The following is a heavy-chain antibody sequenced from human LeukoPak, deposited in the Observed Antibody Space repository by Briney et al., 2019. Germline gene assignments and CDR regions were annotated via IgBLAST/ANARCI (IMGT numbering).Heavy chain of an antibody. CDR2: IWYDGSNK. V-gene: IGHV3-33*01. CDR3: ARDLAYSSGWSTSDY. J-gene: IGHJ4*02. Sequence: PGRSLRLSCAASGFTFSSYGMHWVRQAPGKGLEWEAVIWYDGSNKYYADSVKGRFTISRDNSKNTLYLQMNSLRAEDTAVYYCARDLAYSSGWSTSDYWGQGTLVTVSS. CDR1: GFTFSSYG. D-gene: IGHD6-19*01.